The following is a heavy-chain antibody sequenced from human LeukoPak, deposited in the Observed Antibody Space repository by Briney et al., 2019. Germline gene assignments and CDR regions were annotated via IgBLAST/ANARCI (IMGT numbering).Heavy chain of an antibody. V-gene: IGHV4-59*01. CDR2: IYYSGST. D-gene: IGHD1-26*01. J-gene: IGHJ4*02. CDR1: GGSISSYY. CDR3: ARDRSGSYYDY. Sequence: SETLSLTCTVSGGSISSYYWSWIRQPPGKGLEWIGYIYYSGSTNYNPSLKSRVTISVDTSKNRFSLKLSSVTAADTAVYYCARDRSGSYYDYWGQGTLVTVSS.